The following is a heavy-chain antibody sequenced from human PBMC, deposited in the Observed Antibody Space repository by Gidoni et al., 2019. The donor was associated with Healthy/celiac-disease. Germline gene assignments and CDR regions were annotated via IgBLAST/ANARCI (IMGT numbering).Heavy chain of an antibody. D-gene: IGHD3-9*01. CDR3: VKEILAGYYPSRYYFDY. CDR2: ISSNGAST. V-gene: IGHV3-64D*06. Sequence: EVQLVESGGGLVQPGGSLRLSCSASGFTFRSYAMHWVRQAPGKGLEYVSAISSNGASTYYADSVKGRFTISRDNSENTLSLQMSSLTAEDTAVYYCVKEILAGYYPSRYYFDYWGQGTLVTVSS. CDR1: GFTFRSYA. J-gene: IGHJ4*02.